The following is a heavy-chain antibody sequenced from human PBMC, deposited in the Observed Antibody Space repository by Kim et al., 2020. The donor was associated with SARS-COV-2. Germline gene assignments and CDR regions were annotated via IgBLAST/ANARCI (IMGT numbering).Heavy chain of an antibody. J-gene: IGHJ3*02. Sequence: SETLSLTCTVSSISSRSSSYYWGWVRQPPGKGLEWLGSIHSIGNTYQNPSLKRRVAISLDTSKKQVSLKVTSATAADTAVYYCAARATDCGRTNCYDDGFDIWGQGTMVTVSS. V-gene: IGHV4-39*01. CDR2: IHSIGNT. CDR1: SISSRSSSYY. CDR3: AARATDCGRTNCYDDGFDI. D-gene: IGHD2-2*01.